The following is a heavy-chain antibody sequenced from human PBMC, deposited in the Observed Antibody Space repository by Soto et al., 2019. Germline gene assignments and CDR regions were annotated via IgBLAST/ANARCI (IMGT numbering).Heavy chain of an antibody. Sequence: QVQLQESGPGLVKPSETLSLTCTVSGGSISSYYWIWIRQPPGKGLVWIGYIYYSGSTNYNPSLKSLVTLSVDTSKNQSSLKLTSVTAADTAVYYCARRYGYAFDIWGQGTMGTVSS. D-gene: IGHD4-17*01. V-gene: IGHV4-59*01. CDR1: GGSISSYY. CDR3: ARRYGYAFDI. CDR2: IYYSGST. J-gene: IGHJ3*02.